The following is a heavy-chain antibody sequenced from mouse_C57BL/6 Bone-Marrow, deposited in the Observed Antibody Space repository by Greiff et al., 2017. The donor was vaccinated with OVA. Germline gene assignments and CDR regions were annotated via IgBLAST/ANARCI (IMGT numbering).Heavy chain of an antibody. Sequence: EVKVVESGPGMVKPSQSLSLTCTVTGYSITSGYDWHWIRHFPGNKLEWMGYISYSGSTNYNPSLKSRISITHDTSKNHFFLKLNSVTTEDTATYYCARGGLLYVFDYWGQGTTLTVSS. D-gene: IGHD2-1*01. CDR2: ISYSGST. V-gene: IGHV3-1*01. CDR3: ARGGLLYVFDY. J-gene: IGHJ2*01. CDR1: GYSITSGYD.